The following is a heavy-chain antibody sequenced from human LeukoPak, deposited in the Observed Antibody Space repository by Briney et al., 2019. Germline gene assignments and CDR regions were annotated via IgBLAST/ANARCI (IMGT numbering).Heavy chain of an antibody. V-gene: IGHV3-53*01. CDR3: ASGGMGARKYYSDPFHY. CDR1: GFTVSSNY. Sequence: PGGSLRLSCAASGFTVSSNYMSWVRQAPGKGLEWVSVIYSGGSTYYAGSLKGRFTISRDISKNTVCLQMNSLRVEDTAVYYCASGGMGARKYYSDPFHYWGQGTLVTVSS. CDR2: IYSGGST. D-gene: IGHD2-21*01. J-gene: IGHJ4*02.